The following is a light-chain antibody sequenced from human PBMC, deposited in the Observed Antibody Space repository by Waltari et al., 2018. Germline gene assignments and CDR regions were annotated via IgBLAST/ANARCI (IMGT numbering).Light chain of an antibody. J-gene: IGKJ4*01. V-gene: IGKV3-11*01. CDR3: QQRDDWPLLT. CDR2: DAS. CDR1: QSVSSH. Sequence: EIVLTQSPATLSLSPGERATLSCRASQSVSSHLAWYQQKIGQAPRLLIYDASNRATGIPARFSGSGSGTDFTLTISSLEPEDFAVYYCQQRDDWPLLTFGRGTKVEIK.